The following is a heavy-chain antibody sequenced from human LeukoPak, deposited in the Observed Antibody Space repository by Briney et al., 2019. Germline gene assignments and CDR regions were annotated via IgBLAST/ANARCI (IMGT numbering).Heavy chain of an antibody. Sequence: PGGSLRLSCAASGFTLSGYWMHWVRQAPGEGLVWVSRMNSDGTVTTYADSVRGRFTISRDNAKNTLYLQMSSLRAEDTAVYYCAIYVVASACFDSWGQGTPVSVSS. D-gene: IGHD2-21*01. CDR3: AIYVVASACFDS. V-gene: IGHV3-74*01. CDR2: MNSDGTVT. J-gene: IGHJ4*02. CDR1: GFTLSGYW.